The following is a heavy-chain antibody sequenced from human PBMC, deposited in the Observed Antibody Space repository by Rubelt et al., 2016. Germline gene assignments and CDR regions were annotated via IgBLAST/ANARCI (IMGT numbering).Heavy chain of an antibody. V-gene: IGHV3-48*01. CDR1: GFTFSSYA. J-gene: IGHJ6*02. CDR2: ISSSSSTI. D-gene: IGHD2-15*01. CDR3: ARDNQGGPSQSYRDSLYYYYGMDV. Sequence: EVQLLESGGGLVQPGGSLRLSCAASGFTFSSYAMSWVRQAPGKGLEWVSYISSSSSTIYYADSVKGRFTISRDNAKNSLYLQRNILRAEDTAVYYCARDNQGGPSQSYRDSLYYYYGMDVWGQGTTVTVSS.